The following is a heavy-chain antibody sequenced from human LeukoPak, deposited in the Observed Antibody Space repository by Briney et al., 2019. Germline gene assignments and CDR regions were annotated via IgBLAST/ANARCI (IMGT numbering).Heavy chain of an antibody. CDR3: AKVITGTTVFDY. J-gene: IGHJ4*02. CDR1: GFTFSSYA. Sequence: GGSLRLSCAASGFTFSSYAMSWVRQAPGKGLEWVSAISGSGGSTYYADSVKGRFTISRDNSKNTLYLQMNSLRAEDTTVYYCAKVITGTTVFDYWGQGTLVTVSS. D-gene: IGHD1-7*01. V-gene: IGHV3-23*01. CDR2: ISGSGGST.